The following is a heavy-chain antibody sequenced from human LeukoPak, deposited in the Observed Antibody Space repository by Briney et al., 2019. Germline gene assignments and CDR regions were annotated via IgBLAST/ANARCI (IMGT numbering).Heavy chain of an antibody. V-gene: IGHV3-33*01. Sequence: GGSLRLSCAASGFTFSSYGMHWVRQAPGKGLEWVAVIWYDGSNKYYADSVKGRFTISRDNSKNTLYLQMNSLRAEDTAVYYCARENRLGSGWAFNYYYYGMDVWGQGTTVTVSS. CDR3: ARENRLGSGWAFNYYYYGMDV. CDR1: GFTFSSYG. CDR2: IWYDGSNK. D-gene: IGHD6-19*01. J-gene: IGHJ6*02.